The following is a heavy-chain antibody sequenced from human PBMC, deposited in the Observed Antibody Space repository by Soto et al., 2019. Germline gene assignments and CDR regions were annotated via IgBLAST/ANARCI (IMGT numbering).Heavy chain of an antibody. J-gene: IGHJ5*02. CDR2: IYYSGST. CDR1: GASISSYY. V-gene: IGHV4-59*08. D-gene: IGHD6-13*01. Sequence: SETLSLTCTVSGASISSYYWSWIRQPPGKGLEWIGYIYYSGSTNYNPSLKSRVTISVDTSKNQFSLKLSSVTAADTAVYYCARLWSGSLNWFDPWGQGTLVTVSS. CDR3: ARLWSGSLNWFDP.